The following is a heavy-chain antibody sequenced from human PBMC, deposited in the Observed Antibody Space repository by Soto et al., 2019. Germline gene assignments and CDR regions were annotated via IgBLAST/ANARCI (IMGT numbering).Heavy chain of an antibody. Sequence: GGSLRLSCAASGFTFSSYSMNWVRQAPGKGLEWVSSISSSSSYIYYADSVKGRFTISRDNAKNSLYLQMNSLRAEDTAVYYCAREGRVVPAALFDYWGQGTLVTVSS. V-gene: IGHV3-21*01. CDR1: GFTFSSYS. J-gene: IGHJ4*02. CDR2: ISSSSSYI. CDR3: AREGRVVPAALFDY. D-gene: IGHD2-2*01.